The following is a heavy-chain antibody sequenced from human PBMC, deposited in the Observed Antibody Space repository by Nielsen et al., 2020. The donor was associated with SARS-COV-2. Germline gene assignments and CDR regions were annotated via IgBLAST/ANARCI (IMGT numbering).Heavy chain of an antibody. CDR2: IKQDGSEK. D-gene: IGHD6-13*01. V-gene: IGHV3-7*04. J-gene: IGHJ4*02. Sequence: WIRQPPGKGLEWVANIKQDGSEKYYVDSVKGRFTISRDNAKNSLYLQMNSLRAEDTAVYYCARGDSSSWSIDYWGQGTLVTVSS. CDR3: ARGDSSSWSIDY.